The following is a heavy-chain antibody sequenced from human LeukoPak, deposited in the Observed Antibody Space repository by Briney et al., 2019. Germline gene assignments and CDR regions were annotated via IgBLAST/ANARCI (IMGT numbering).Heavy chain of an antibody. V-gene: IGHV1-69*01. Sequence: GASVNVSCTASGGTFSSYAISWVRQAPGQGLEWMGGIIPIFGTANYAQKFQGRVTITADESTSTAYMELSSLRSEDTAVYYCAREGYYYGSGSYNIWGQGTMVTVSS. CDR3: AREGYYYGSGSYNI. J-gene: IGHJ3*02. D-gene: IGHD3-10*01. CDR1: GGTFSSYA. CDR2: IIPIFGTA.